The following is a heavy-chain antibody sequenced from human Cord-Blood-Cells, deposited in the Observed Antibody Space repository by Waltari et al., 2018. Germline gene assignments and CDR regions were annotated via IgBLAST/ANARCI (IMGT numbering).Heavy chain of an antibody. CDR2: ISYDGSNK. CDR3: ARAPGGSYSDAFDI. D-gene: IGHD1-26*01. CDR1: GFTFSSYA. J-gene: IGHJ3*02. V-gene: IGHV3-30-3*01. Sequence: QVQLVESGGGVVQPGRSLRLSCAASGFTFSSYAMYWVRQAPGKGLEWVAVISYDGSNKYYADSVKGRFTISRDNSKNTLYLQMNSLRAEDTAVYYCARAPGGSYSDAFDIWGQGTMVTVSS.